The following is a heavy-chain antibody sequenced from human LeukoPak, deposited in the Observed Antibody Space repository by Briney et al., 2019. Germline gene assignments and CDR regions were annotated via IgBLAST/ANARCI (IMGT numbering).Heavy chain of an antibody. CDR1: GGSISSNSYY. J-gene: IGHJ4*02. D-gene: IGHD2-2*01. CDR2: IYYSGST. Sequence: SETLSLTCAVSGGSISSNSYYWGWIRQPPGKGLEWIANIYYSGSTYYNPSLKSRVTISFVDTSKNQFSLKLSSVAAADTAVYYCASVIPAAKFDYWGQGTLVTVSS. V-gene: IGHV4-39*01. CDR3: ASVIPAAKFDY.